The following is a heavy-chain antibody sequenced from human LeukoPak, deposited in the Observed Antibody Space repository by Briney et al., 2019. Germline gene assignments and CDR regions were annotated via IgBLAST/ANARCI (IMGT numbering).Heavy chain of an antibody. V-gene: IGHV1-46*01. D-gene: IGHD4-17*01. J-gene: IGHJ4*02. Sequence: ASVKVSCKASGYTFTSYYMHWVRQAPGPGLEWMGIINPSGGSTSYAQKFQGRVTMTRDTSTSTVYMELSSLRSEGAAVYDCARVTHDYGDYRFVYWGQGTRDTVSS. CDR2: INPSGGST. CDR3: ARVTHDYGDYRFVY. CDR1: GYTFTSYY.